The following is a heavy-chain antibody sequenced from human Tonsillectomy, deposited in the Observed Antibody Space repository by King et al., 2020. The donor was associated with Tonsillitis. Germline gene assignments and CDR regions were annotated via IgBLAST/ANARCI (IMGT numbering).Heavy chain of an antibody. V-gene: IGHV3-9*01. CDR2: ISWKFGSI. Sequence: VQLVESGGGLVQPGRSLRLSCAASGFTFDDYAMHWVRQAPGKGLEWVSGISWKFGSIGYADSVKGRFTISRDNAKNSLYLQMDSLRAEDTALYYCAKGRGPYSSGPIDYWGQGTLVTVSS. CDR3: AKGRGPYSSGPIDY. D-gene: IGHD6-19*01. CDR1: GFTFDDYA. J-gene: IGHJ4*02.